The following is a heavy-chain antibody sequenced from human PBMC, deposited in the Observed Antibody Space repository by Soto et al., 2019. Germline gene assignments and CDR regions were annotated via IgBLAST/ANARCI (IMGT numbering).Heavy chain of an antibody. D-gene: IGHD2-15*01. CDR3: ARGIATGQLDP. J-gene: IGHJ5*02. CDR1: GYTFTRYT. Sequence: VASVEVSCNXSGYTFTRYTMNWVRQAPGQRLEWMGWINPDNGNTKSSQKFQDRVIITRDTSASTAYMDLSSLRSEDTAVYYCARGIATGQLDPWGQGTLVTVSS. V-gene: IGHV1-3*01. CDR2: INPDNGNT.